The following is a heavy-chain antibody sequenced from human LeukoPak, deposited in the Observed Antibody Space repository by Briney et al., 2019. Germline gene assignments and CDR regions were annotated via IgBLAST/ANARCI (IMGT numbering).Heavy chain of an antibody. J-gene: IGHJ3*01. CDR2: ITGSGAGT. CDR3: ARDPNGDFIGAFDF. D-gene: IGHD4-17*01. CDR1: GFTFNNYA. V-gene: IGHV3-23*01. Sequence: GGSLRLSCAASGFTFNNYAMIWVRQAPDKGLEWVSAITGSGAGTFYADSVKGRFTISRDNSKNTLYLQMHSLRAEDTAVYYCARDPNGDFIGAFDFWGHGTMATVSS.